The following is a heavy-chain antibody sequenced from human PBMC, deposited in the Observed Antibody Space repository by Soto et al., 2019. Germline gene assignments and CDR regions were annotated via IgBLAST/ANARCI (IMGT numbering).Heavy chain of an antibody. V-gene: IGHV3-23*01. CDR1: GFTFANFA. Sequence: GGSLRLSCSASGFTFANFAMSWVRQAPGGGLEWVSGISARGGSTYYADSVEGRFTISRDNFRDTLSLHMSGLRVEDTAIYYCAKDPNGNYVGGFEMCGQGTLVTFSS. J-gene: IGHJ3*02. CDR2: ISARGGST. D-gene: IGHD4-4*01. CDR3: AKDPNGNYVGGFEM.